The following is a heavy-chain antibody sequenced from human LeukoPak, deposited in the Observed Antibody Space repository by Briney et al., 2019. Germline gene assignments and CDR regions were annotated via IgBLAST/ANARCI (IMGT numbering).Heavy chain of an antibody. V-gene: IGHV1-46*01. Sequence: ASVKVSCKASGYTFTSYYMHWVRQAPGQGLEWMGIINPSGGSTSYAQKFQGRVTMTRDTSTSTVYMELSSLRSEDTAVYYCARDWIRATIFGPIDYWGQGTPVTVSS. CDR2: INPSGGST. J-gene: IGHJ4*02. D-gene: IGHD3-3*01. CDR1: GYTFTSYY. CDR3: ARDWIRATIFGPIDY.